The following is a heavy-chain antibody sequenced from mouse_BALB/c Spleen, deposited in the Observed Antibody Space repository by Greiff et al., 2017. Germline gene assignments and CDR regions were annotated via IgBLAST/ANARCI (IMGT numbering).Heavy chain of an antibody. V-gene: IGHV3-2*02. J-gene: IGHJ2*01. CDR3: ARWYGNYFDD. CDR1: GYSITSYYA. CDR2: ISYSGST. Sequence: EVQLQQSGPGLVKPSQSLSLTCTVTGYSITSYYAWNWIRQFPGNRLGWMGYISYSGSTSYNPSLNSRISITRDTSKNQFFLQLHCVTTEDTATYYCARWYGNYFDDWGQGTPLTVSA. D-gene: IGHD2-10*02.